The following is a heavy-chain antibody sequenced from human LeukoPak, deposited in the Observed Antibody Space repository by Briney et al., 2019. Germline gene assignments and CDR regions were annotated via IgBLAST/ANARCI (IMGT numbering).Heavy chain of an antibody. Sequence: GRSLRLSCAASGFTFDDYAMHWVRQAPGKGLEWVSGISWNSGSIGYADSVKGRFTISRDNAKNSLYLQMNSLRAEDMALYYCAEDSMGSTSPLGGFDPWGQGTLVTVSS. V-gene: IGHV3-9*03. D-gene: IGHD2-2*01. CDR1: GFTFDDYA. CDR3: AEDSMGSTSPLGGFDP. CDR2: ISWNSGSI. J-gene: IGHJ5*02.